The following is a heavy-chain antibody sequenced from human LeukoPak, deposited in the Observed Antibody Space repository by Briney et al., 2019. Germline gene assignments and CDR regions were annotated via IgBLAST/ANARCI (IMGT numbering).Heavy chain of an antibody. J-gene: IGHJ6*02. CDR3: AKVLNQYYYYGMDV. V-gene: IGHV3-23*01. Sequence: GGSLRLSCAASGFTFSDHYMDWVRQAPGKGLEWVSAISGSGGGTYYADSVKGRFTISRDNSKNTLYLQMNSLRAEDTAVYYCAKVLNQYYYYGMDVWGQGTTVTVSS. CDR1: GFTFSDHY. D-gene: IGHD1-14*01. CDR2: ISGSGGGT.